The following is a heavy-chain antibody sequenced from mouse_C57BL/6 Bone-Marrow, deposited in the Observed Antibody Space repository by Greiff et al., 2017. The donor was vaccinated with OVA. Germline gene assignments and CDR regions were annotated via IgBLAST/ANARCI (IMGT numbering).Heavy chain of an antibody. Sequence: EVQLQQSVAELVRPGASVKLSCTASGFNIKNTYMHWVKQRPEQGLEWIGRIDPANGNTKYAPKFQGKATITADTSSKTAYLQLSSLTSEDTAIYYCAKSLLTTVVDYYAMDYWGQGTSVTVSS. J-gene: IGHJ4*01. CDR2: IDPANGNT. V-gene: IGHV14-3*01. CDR1: GFNIKNTY. D-gene: IGHD1-1*01. CDR3: AKSLLTTVVDYYAMDY.